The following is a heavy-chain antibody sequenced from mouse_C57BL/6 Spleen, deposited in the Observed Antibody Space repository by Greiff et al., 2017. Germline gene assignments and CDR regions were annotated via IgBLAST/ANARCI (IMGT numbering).Heavy chain of an antibody. Sequence: QVQLKESGAELVKPGASVKISCKASGYAFSSYWMNWVKQRPGKGLEWIGQIYPGDGDTNYNGKFKGKATLTADKSSSTAYMQLSSLTSEDSAVYFCARRGYGTAMDYWGQGTSVTVSS. CDR3: ARRGYGTAMDY. CDR2: IYPGDGDT. CDR1: GYAFSSYW. V-gene: IGHV1-80*01. D-gene: IGHD1-1*01. J-gene: IGHJ4*01.